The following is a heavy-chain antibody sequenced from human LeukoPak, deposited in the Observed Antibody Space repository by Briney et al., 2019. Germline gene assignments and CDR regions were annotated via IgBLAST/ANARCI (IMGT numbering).Heavy chain of an antibody. V-gene: IGHV1-18*01. CDR3: ARCGVAVTTHFSH. CDR1: GYSFSIYG. Sequence: ASVQVSCKASGYSFSIYGITWARQAPGQGLEYLGWISASDGTTNYAQKVQDRVTMTTDTSTSTAYLELGSLRSEDTAVYYCARCGVAVTTHFSHWGQGTLVTVSS. CDR2: ISASDGTT. J-gene: IGHJ4*02. D-gene: IGHD4-17*01.